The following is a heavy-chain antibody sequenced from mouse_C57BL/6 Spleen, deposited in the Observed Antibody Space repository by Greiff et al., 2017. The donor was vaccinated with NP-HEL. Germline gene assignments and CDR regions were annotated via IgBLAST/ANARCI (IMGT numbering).Heavy chain of an antibody. CDR2: INYDGSST. CDR3: ARCDYGAFDY. CDR1: GFTFSDYY. J-gene: IGHJ2*01. D-gene: IGHD2-4*01. Sequence: EVQRVESEGGLVQPGSSMKLSCTASGFTFSDYYMAWVRQVPEKGLEWVANINYDGSSTYYLDSLKSRFIISRDNAKNILYLQMSSLKSEDTATYYCARCDYGAFDYWGQGTTLTVSS. V-gene: IGHV5-16*01.